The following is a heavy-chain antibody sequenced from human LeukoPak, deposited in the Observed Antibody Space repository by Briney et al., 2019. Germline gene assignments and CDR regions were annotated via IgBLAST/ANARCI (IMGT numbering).Heavy chain of an antibody. CDR2: IYYSGST. CDR3: ASHQWLTYAFDI. D-gene: IGHD6-19*01. Sequence: PSETLSLTCTVSGGSISSYYWSWIRQPPGKGLEWIGYIYYSGSTNYNPSLKSRVTISVDTSKNQFSLKLSSVTAADTAVYYCASHQWLTYAFDIWGQGTMVTVSS. J-gene: IGHJ3*02. V-gene: IGHV4-59*08. CDR1: GGSISSYY.